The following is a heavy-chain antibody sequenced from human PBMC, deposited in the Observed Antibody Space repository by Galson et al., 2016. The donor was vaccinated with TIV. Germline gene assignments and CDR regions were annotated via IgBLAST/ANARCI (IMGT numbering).Heavy chain of an antibody. D-gene: IGHD1-14*01. J-gene: IGHJ2*01. Sequence: VKVSCRASGGPFRNYAISWVRPAPGQGLEWMGRIIPIFRTTNYARSFQGRLTITADESTNTDYMELASLRSEDTAVYYCAREQGIYKGYFDLWGCGTLVTVSS. CDR2: IIPIFRTT. V-gene: IGHV1-69*15. CDR3: AREQGIYKGYFDL. CDR1: GGPFRNYA.